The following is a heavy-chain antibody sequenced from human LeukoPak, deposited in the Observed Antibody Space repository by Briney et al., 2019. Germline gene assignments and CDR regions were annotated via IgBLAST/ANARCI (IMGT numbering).Heavy chain of an antibody. CDR1: GFSFSNYW. J-gene: IGHJ4*02. Sequence: GGSLRLSCAVSGFSFSNYWMAWVRQAPGKGLEWVANIKQDGSEKYYVDSEKGRFTISRDNAKNSLYLQMNSLRAEDTAVYFCARREYSGSYADFDYWGQGTLVTVSS. V-gene: IGHV3-7*01. CDR2: IKQDGSEK. D-gene: IGHD1-26*01. CDR3: ARREYSGSYADFDY.